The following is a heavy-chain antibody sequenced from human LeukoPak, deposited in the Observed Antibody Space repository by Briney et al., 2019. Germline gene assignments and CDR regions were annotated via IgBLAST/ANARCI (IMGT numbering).Heavy chain of an antibody. D-gene: IGHD2-2*01. CDR1: GGSIRSYY. CDR3: ARDSRVVVVPAAIWDWFDP. J-gene: IGHJ5*02. CDR2: IYYSGST. V-gene: IGHV4-59*01. Sequence: SETLSLTCTVSGGSIRSYYWSWIRQPPGKGLEWIGYIYYSGSTNYNPSLKSRVTISVDTSKNQFSLKLSSVTAADTAVYYCARDSRVVVVPAAIWDWFDPWGQGTLVTVSS.